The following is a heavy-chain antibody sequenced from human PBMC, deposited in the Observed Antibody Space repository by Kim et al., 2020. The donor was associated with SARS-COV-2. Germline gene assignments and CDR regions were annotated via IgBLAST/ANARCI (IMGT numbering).Heavy chain of an antibody. CDR1: GFTFSSYS. J-gene: IGHJ6*02. CDR2: ISSSSSTI. CDR3: ARTVRGALYYYYGMDV. Sequence: GGSLRLSCAASGFTFSSYSMNWVRQAPGKGLEWVSYISSSSSTIYYADSVKGRFTISRDNAKNSLYLQMNSLRDEDTAVYYCARTVRGALYYYYGMDVWGQGTTVTVSS. D-gene: IGHD3-16*01. V-gene: IGHV3-48*02.